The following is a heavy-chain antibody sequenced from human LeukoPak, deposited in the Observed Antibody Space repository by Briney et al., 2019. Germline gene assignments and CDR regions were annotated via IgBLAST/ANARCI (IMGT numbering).Heavy chain of an antibody. J-gene: IGHJ4*02. V-gene: IGHV3-23*01. D-gene: IGHD5-12*01. CDR2: FSGSGGST. CDR1: GFTFSTYA. Sequence: PGGSLRLSCAASGFTFSTYAMNWVRQAPGKGLEWVSAFSGSGGSTYYADSVKGLFTISRDNSKNTLYLQMNSLRAEDTAVYYCAKGSYSGFSARADYWGQGTLVTVSS. CDR3: AKGSYSGFSARADY.